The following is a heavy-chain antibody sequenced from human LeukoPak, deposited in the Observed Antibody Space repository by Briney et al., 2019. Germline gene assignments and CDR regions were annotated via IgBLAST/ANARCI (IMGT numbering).Heavy chain of an antibody. V-gene: IGHV5-10-1*01. CDR1: ASSFTNYG. Sequence: PGESLRISLKSSASSFTNYGLSWVRQMPGKGLEWMGRIDPSDSYSNYGPSFQGHVTISADRSISTAYLQWRSLKASDTAMYYCARQLDYYDKRDYWGQGTLVTVAS. CDR2: IDPSDSYS. CDR3: ARQLDYYDKRDY. J-gene: IGHJ4*02. D-gene: IGHD3-22*01.